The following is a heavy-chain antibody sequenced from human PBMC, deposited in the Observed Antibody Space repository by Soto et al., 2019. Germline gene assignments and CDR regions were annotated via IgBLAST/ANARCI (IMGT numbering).Heavy chain of an antibody. CDR2: IIPIFGTX. D-gene: IGHD2-15*01. CDR3: ARDYCSGGSCYSGQVGYYYYGMDV. CDR1: GGTFSSYA. J-gene: IGHJ6*02. V-gene: IGHV1-69*13. Sequence: GASVKVSCKASGGTFSSYAISWVRQAPGQGLEWMGGIIPIFGTXXXXXXXXXXXXXTADESTSTAYMELSSLRSEDTAVYYCARDYCSGGSCYSGQVGYYYYGMDVWGQGTTVTVSS.